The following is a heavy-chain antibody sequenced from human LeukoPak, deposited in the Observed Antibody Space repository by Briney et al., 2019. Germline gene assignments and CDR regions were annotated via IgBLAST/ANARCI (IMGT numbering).Heavy chain of an antibody. CDR1: GFTVSSNY. Sequence: PGWSLRLSCAASGFTVSSNYMNLVRQAPGKGLEWGSVIYSGGSTYYADSVKGRFTISRDNSKNTLYLQMNSLRAEDTAVYYCARWRYSDSSGSHYFDYWGQGTLVTVSS. CDR2: IYSGGST. D-gene: IGHD3-22*01. CDR3: ARWRYSDSSGSHYFDY. V-gene: IGHV3-53*01. J-gene: IGHJ4*02.